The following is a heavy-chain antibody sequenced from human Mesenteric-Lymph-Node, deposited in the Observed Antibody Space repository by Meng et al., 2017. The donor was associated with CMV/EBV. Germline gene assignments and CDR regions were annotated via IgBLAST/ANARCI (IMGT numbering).Heavy chain of an antibody. J-gene: IGHJ4*02. Sequence: CTVSGGSISGYYWSWIWQPPGKGLEWIEYIYYSGSTNSNPSLKSRVTISIDTSKNQFSLKLSAVTAADTAVYYCARHVVGKNYFDYWGQGILVTVSS. D-gene: IGHD1-26*01. CDR1: GGSISGYY. CDR2: IYYSGST. V-gene: IGHV4-59*08. CDR3: ARHVVGKNYFDY.